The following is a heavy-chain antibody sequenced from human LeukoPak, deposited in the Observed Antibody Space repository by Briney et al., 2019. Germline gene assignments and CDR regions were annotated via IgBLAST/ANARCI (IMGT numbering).Heavy chain of an antibody. J-gene: IGHJ4*02. V-gene: IGHV3-73*01. CDR2: IGSKTNSFAT. D-gene: IGHD4/OR15-4a*01. CDR1: GFTLSDSA. Sequence: GGSLRLSCAASGFTLSDSAMHWVRQASGKGLEWVGRIGSKTNSFATEYAASVKGRFTISRDDSKNTVYLQLNSLKTEDTATYFCARHKDPDYGDRKLFDYWGLGTLVTVSS. CDR3: ARHKDPDYGDRKLFDY.